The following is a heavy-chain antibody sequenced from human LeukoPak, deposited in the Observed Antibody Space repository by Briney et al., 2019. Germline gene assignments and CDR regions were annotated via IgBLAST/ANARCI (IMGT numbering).Heavy chain of an antibody. CDR1: SGSISSGGYY. Sequence: SQTLSLTCTVSSGSISSGGYYWSWIRQHPGKGLEWIGYIYYSGSTYYNPSLKSRVTISVDTSKNQFSLKLSSVTAADTAVYYCARSPLEATYGDYEGSWFDPWGQGTLVTVSS. CDR3: ARSPLEATYGDYEGSWFDP. J-gene: IGHJ5*02. V-gene: IGHV4-31*03. D-gene: IGHD4-17*01. CDR2: IYYSGST.